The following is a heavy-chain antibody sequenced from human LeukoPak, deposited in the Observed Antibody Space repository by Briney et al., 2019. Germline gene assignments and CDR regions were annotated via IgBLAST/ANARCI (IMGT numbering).Heavy chain of an antibody. CDR3: ARGDVVVVAATDYYYYMDV. J-gene: IGHJ6*03. CDR2: IIPIFGTA. V-gene: IGHV1-69*05. Sequence: SVKVSCKASGGTFSSYAISWVRQAPGQALEWMGGIIPIFGTANYAQKFQGRVTITTDESTSTAYMELSSLRSEDTAVYYCARGDVVVVAATDYYYYMDVWGKGTTVTVSS. D-gene: IGHD2-15*01. CDR1: GGTFSSYA.